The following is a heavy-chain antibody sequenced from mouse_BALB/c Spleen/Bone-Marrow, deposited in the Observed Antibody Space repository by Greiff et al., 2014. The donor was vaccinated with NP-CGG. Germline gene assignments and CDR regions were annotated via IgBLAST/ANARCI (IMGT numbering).Heavy chain of an antibody. CDR2: IHYSGRT. J-gene: IGHJ3*01. CDR1: GYSITSGYS. D-gene: IGHD2-1*01. V-gene: IGHV3-1*02. Sequence: EVQRVESGPDLVKPSQSFSLTCNVTGYSITSGYSWHWIRQFPGNKLEWMSYIHYSGRTNYNPSLKSRISMTRDKSKNQFFLQLNSVPTDDTATYYCARREGNHAAWFAYWGQGTLVTVSA. CDR3: ARREGNHAAWFAY.